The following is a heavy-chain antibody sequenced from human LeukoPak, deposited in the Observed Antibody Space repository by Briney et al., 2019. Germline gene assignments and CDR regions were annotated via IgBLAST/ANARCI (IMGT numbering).Heavy chain of an antibody. CDR1: GGSFSGYY. V-gene: IGHV4-34*01. D-gene: IGHD3-10*01. CDR3: AREVSYGSGWMAFDI. Sequence: PSETLSLTCAVYGGSFSGYYWSWIRQPPGKGLEWIGEINHSGSTNYNPSLKSRVTISVDTSKNQFSLKLSSVTAADTAVYYCAREVSYGSGWMAFDIWGQGTMVTVSS. CDR2: INHSGST. J-gene: IGHJ3*02.